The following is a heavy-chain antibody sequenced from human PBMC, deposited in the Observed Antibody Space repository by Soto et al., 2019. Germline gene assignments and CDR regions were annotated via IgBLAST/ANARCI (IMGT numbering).Heavy chain of an antibody. CDR1: GFTVSDNY. V-gene: IGHV3-53*01. CDR2: IYSDGST. Sequence: EVQLVESGGGLIQPGGSLRLSCEASGFTVSDNYMNWVRQAPGKGLEWVSIIYSDGSTSYADSVKGRFTISRDNSKNTLHLQMNSLRVEDTAVYYCARDIAVAGGWFDPWGQGTLVTVSS. J-gene: IGHJ5*02. D-gene: IGHD6-19*01. CDR3: ARDIAVAGGWFDP.